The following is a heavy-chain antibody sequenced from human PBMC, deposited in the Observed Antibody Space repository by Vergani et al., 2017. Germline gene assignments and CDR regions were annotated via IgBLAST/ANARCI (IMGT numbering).Heavy chain of an antibody. J-gene: IGHJ3*02. D-gene: IGHD6-13*01. CDR1: GYTLTELS. CDR2: FDPEDGET. CDR3: ATSYWGIAAAGPTGSDAFDI. V-gene: IGHV1-24*01. Sequence: QVQLVQSGAEVKKPGASVKVSCKVSGYTLTELSMHWVRQAPGKGLEWMGGFDPEDGETIYAQKFQGRVTMTEDTSTDTAYMELSSLRSEDTAVYYCATSYWGIAAAGPTGSDAFDIWGQGTTVTVSS.